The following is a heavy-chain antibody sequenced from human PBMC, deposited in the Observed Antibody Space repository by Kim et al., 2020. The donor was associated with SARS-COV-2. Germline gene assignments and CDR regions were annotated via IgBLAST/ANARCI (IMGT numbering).Heavy chain of an antibody. J-gene: IGHJ6*02. CDR3: ARVNLQPPIYYYYYGMDV. D-gene: IGHD4-4*01. CDR1: GYTFTSYY. V-gene: IGHV1-46*01. Sequence: ASVKVSCKASGYTFTSYYMHWVRQAPGQGLEWMGIINPSGGSTSYAQKFQGRVTMTRDTSTSTVYMELSSLRSEDTAVYYCARVNLQPPIYYYYYGMDVWGQGTTVTVSS. CDR2: INPSGGST.